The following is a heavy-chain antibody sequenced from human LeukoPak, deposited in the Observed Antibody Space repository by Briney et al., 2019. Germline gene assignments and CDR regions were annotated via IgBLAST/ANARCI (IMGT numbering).Heavy chain of an antibody. CDR1: GGSISSYY. Sequence: PSETLSLTCTVSGGSISSYYWSWIRQPPGKGLEWIGHIYYSGSTHYNPSLKSRVTISVDTSKNHFSLKLSSVTAADTAVYYCARGTGAYCGGDCYFDYWGQGTLVTVSS. CDR2: IYYSGST. J-gene: IGHJ4*02. CDR3: ARGTGAYCGGDCYFDY. D-gene: IGHD2-21*02. V-gene: IGHV4-59*08.